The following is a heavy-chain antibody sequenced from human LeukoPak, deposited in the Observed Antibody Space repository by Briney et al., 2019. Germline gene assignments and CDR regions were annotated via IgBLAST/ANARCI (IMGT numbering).Heavy chain of an antibody. CDR2: ISRDITTI. D-gene: IGHD1-26*01. CDR3: AREGLNSDWFDP. Sequence: GGSLRLSCEVSGFPFRSYSFNWVRQAPGKGLEWVSYISRDITTIYYADSVKGRFTISRDNAKNSLYLQMNSLRTEDTAVYYCAREGLNSDWFDPWGQGTLVTVSS. CDR1: GFPFRSYS. J-gene: IGHJ5*02. V-gene: IGHV3-48*04.